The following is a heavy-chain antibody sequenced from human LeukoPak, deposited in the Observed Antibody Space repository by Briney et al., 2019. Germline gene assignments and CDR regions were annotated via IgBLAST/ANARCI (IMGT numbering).Heavy chain of an antibody. CDR3: ARDGSKYGDYVFDY. V-gene: IGHV1-2*06. CDR1: GYTFTGYY. Sequence: ASVKVSCKASGYTFTGYYMHWVRQAPGQGLEWMGRINPNSGGTNYAQKFQGRVTMTRDTSIGTAYTELSRLRSDDTAVYYCARDGSKYGDYVFDYWGQGTLVTVSS. CDR2: INPNSGGT. J-gene: IGHJ4*02. D-gene: IGHD4-17*01.